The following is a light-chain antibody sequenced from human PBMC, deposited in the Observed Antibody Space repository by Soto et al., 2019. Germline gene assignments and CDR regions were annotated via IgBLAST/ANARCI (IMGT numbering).Light chain of an antibody. J-gene: IGLJ3*02. CDR3: LLAYSGGPV. CDR1: TGAVTSGPY. V-gene: IGLV7-46*01. Sequence: QAVVTQEPSLPVSPGGTVTLTCGSSTGAVTSGPYPYWIQQKPGQAPRTLIYDTSNRHSWTPVRFSGSLVGGKAALLLSGAQPEDEAEYYCLLAYSGGPVFGGGTKVTVL. CDR2: DTS.